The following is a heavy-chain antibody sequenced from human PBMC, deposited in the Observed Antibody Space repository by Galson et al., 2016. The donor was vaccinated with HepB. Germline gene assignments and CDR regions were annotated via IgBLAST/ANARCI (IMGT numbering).Heavy chain of an antibody. Sequence: TLSLTCTVSGGSISSGGYYWGWVRQHPGKGLEWIGYIYYSGSTYYNPSLKSRVTISADTSQNQFSLRLNSVTAADTAVYYCARASLGYDFWNDYYVPNEGVYYFDFWGQGMLVTVSS. CDR3: ARASLGYDFWNDYYVPNEGVYYFDF. V-gene: IGHV4-31*03. CDR2: IYYSGST. J-gene: IGHJ4*02. CDR1: GGSISSGGYY. D-gene: IGHD3-3*01.